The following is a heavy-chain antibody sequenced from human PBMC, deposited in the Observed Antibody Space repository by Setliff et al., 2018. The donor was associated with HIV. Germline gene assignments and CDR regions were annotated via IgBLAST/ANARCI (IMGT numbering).Heavy chain of an antibody. V-gene: IGHV4-39*02. J-gene: IGHJ5*02. CDR1: GVSINRTDHY. CDR3: ARVPVAGANWFDP. Sequence: PSETLSLTCSVSGVSINRTDHYWAWIRQSPGKRLEWIGSVSQSGSTYYNPSLKSRITISVDRSKYLFSLKLSSVTAADQGVYYCARVPVAGANWFDPWGLGTLVTVSS. D-gene: IGHD2-21*01. CDR2: VSQSGST.